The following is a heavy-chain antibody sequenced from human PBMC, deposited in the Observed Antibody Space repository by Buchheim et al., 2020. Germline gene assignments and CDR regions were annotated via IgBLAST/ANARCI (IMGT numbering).Heavy chain of an antibody. CDR3: ATKGGGSGCFDYFDY. D-gene: IGHD3-10*01. V-gene: IGHV3-30-3*01. J-gene: IGHJ4*02. CDR1: GFTFSTYV. CDR2: TSPDGSDK. Sequence: QVHLVESGGGVVQPGRSLSLSCAASGFTFSTYVMHWVRQAPDKGLEWVAVTSPDGSDKYYADSGNGRFTISRDNSKNTLYLQMNSLRPEDTAVYYCATKGGGSGCFDYFDYWGRGTL.